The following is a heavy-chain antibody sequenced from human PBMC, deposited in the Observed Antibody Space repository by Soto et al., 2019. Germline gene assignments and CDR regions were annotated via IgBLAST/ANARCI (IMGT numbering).Heavy chain of an antibody. CDR2: TYYRSKWYN. CDR1: GDSVSSNSAT. V-gene: IGHV6-1*01. D-gene: IGHD2-21*01. J-gene: IGHJ4*02. Sequence: SQTLSLTCSISGDSVSSNSATWNWIRQSPSIGIEWMGSTYYRSKWYNDYAVSVKSRISIKTDTSKNQFSLHLTSVTTEDTAVYYCGRIVGDTTLHXWGQGTLFTVSX. CDR3: GRIVGDTTLHX.